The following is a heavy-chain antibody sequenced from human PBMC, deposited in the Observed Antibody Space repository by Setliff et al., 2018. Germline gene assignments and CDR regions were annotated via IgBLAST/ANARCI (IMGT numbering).Heavy chain of an antibody. D-gene: IGHD4-17*01. Sequence: ASVKVSCKVSGYTFTDYYMHWVQQAPGKGLEWMGLVDPEDGETIYAEKFQGRVTITADTSTDTAYMELSSLRSEDTAVYYCATHRRTVTTYQWEHVGLYNWFDPWGQGTLVTVSS. CDR2: VDPEDGET. V-gene: IGHV1-69-2*01. CDR1: GYTFTDYY. J-gene: IGHJ5*02. CDR3: ATHRRTVTTYQWEHVGLYNWFDP.